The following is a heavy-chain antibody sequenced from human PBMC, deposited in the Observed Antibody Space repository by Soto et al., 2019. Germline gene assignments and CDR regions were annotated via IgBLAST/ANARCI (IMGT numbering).Heavy chain of an antibody. CDR1: GGSISSYY. D-gene: IGHD3-16*01. CDR2: IYYSGST. Sequence: QVQLQESGPGLVKPSETLSLTCTVSGGSISSYYWSWIRQPPGKGLEWIGYIYYSGSTNYNPSRKSRVTISVDTSKNQYSLKLSSVTAADTAVYYCASRWGANFDYWCPGTLVTVSS. J-gene: IGHJ4*02. V-gene: IGHV4-59*01. CDR3: ASRWGANFDY.